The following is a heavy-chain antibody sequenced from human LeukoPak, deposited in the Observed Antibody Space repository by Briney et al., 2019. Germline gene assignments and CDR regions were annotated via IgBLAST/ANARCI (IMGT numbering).Heavy chain of an antibody. CDR3: ARGITRRRTFDI. Sequence: SETLSLTCTVSGGSINSGDYYWNWIRQPPGKGLEWIGYIYYSGSTYYNPSLKSRVTISVDTSKNQFSLKMSSVTAAETAVYYCARGITRRRTFDIWGQGTMVTVSS. V-gene: IGHV4-30-4*01. CDR1: GGSINSGDYY. D-gene: IGHD3-10*01. J-gene: IGHJ3*02. CDR2: IYYSGST.